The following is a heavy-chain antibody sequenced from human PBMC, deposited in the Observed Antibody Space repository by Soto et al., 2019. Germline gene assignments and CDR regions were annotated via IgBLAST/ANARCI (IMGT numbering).Heavy chain of an antibody. J-gene: IGHJ4*02. D-gene: IGHD3-10*01. V-gene: IGHV2-26*01. CDR1: GFSLSNARMG. CDR3: ARIYYGSGSYHGSPDY. Sequence: QVTLKESGPVLVKPTETLTLTCTVSGFSLSNARMGVSWIRQPPGTALEWLAHIFSNDEKSYSTSLKSRLTISKDTSKRQVVLTMTNLDPVDTATYYCARIYYGSGSYHGSPDYWGQGTLVTVSS. CDR2: IFSNDEK.